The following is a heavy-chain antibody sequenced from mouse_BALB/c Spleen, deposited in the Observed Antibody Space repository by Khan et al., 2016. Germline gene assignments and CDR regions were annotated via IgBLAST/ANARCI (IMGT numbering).Heavy chain of an antibody. Sequence: EVELVESGGGLVKPGGSLKLSCAASGFTFSDYCMYWVRQTPEKRLEWVATISDGGSDTSYPDSVKGRFTISRDTAKNNLYPQMSSLKSEDTAMYYCGRDKGQLGLGEGKDYWDQGTAVAASS. V-gene: IGHV5-4*02. D-gene: IGHD3-1*01. CDR1: GFTFSDYC. J-gene: IGHJ4*01. CDR3: GRDKGQLGLGEGKDY. CDR2: ISDGGSDT.